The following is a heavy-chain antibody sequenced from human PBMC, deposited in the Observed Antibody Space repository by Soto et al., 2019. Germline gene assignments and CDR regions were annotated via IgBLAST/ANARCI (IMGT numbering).Heavy chain of an antibody. V-gene: IGHV3-48*03. D-gene: IGHD2-8*01. J-gene: IGHJ6*02. Sequence: PGGSLRLSCAASGFTFSSYEMNWVRQAPGKGLEWVSYISSSGSTIYYADSVKGRLTISRDNAKNSLYLQMNSLRAEDTAVYYCARDRITNGADYGMDVWGQGTTVTVSS. CDR3: ARDRITNGADYGMDV. CDR1: GFTFSSYE. CDR2: ISSSGSTI.